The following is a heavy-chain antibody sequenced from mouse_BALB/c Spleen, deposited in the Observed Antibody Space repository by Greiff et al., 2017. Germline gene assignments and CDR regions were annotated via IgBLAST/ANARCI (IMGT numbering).Heavy chain of an antibody. CDR2: IWGDGST. J-gene: IGHJ4*01. V-gene: IGHV2-6-7*01. Sequence: QVQLQQSGPGLVAPSQSLSITCTVSGFSLTGYGVNWVRQPPGKGLEWLGMIWGDGSTDYNSALKSRLSISKDNSKSQVFLKMNRLQTDDTARYYCARELTGTWYYAMDYWGQGTSVTVSS. CDR1: GFSLTGYG. D-gene: IGHD4-1*01. CDR3: ARELTGTWYYAMDY.